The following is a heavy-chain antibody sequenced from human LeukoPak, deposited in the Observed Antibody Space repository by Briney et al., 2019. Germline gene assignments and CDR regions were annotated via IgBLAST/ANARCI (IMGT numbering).Heavy chain of an antibody. CDR3: AKANPVWDYYDSSGYYKYFDY. CDR2: ISGSGGST. J-gene: IGHJ4*02. CDR1: GFTFSSYA. Sequence: GGSLRLSCAASGFTFSSYAMSWVRQAPGKGLEWVSAISGSGGSTYYADSVKGRLTISRDNSKNTLYLQMNSLRAEDTAVYYCAKANPVWDYYDSSGYYKYFDYWGQGTLATVSS. D-gene: IGHD3-22*01. V-gene: IGHV3-23*01.